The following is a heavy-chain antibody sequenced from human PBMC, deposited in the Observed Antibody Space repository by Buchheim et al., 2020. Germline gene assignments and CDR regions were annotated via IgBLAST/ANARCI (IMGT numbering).Heavy chain of an antibody. Sequence: EVQLLESGGGVVQPGGSLRLSCVASGFTFSSYAMGWVRQAPGKGLEWVSVINRDGRSIFYADSVKGRFTIPRDNSKSPLFLQMNSVKADDTALYYCAKYRGVVGPTSRPFDSWGQGTL. D-gene: IGHD2-2*01. CDR1: GFTFSSYA. V-gene: IGHV3-23*01. J-gene: IGHJ4*02. CDR3: AKYRGVVGPTSRPFDS. CDR2: INRDGRSI.